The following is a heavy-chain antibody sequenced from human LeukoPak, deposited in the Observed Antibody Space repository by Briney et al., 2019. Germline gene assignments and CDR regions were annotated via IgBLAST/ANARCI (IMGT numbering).Heavy chain of an antibody. J-gene: IGHJ4*02. V-gene: IGHV3-43D*03. CDR3: AKDINAYGSGSYPGFDY. CDR2: ISWDGGST. Sequence: PGGSLRLSCAASGFTFDDYAMHWVRQAPGKGLEWVSLISWDGGSTYYADSVKGRFTISRDNSKNSLYLQMNSLRAEDTALYYCAKDINAYGSGSYPGFDYWGQGTLVTVSS. CDR1: GFTFDDYA. D-gene: IGHD3-10*01.